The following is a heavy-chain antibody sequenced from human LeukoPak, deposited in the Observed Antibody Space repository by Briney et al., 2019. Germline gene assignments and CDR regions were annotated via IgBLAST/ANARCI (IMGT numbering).Heavy chain of an antibody. CDR2: INQDGSEK. Sequence: GGSLRLSCGASGFTFSSYWMSWVRQAPGKGLELVANINQDGSEKYYADSVKGRFTISGDNAKNSPYLQMNSPRAEDTAVYYCARDVSTVTYYYYYYMDVWGKGTTVTVSS. CDR3: ARDVSTVTYYYYYYMDV. D-gene: IGHD4-17*01. J-gene: IGHJ6*03. V-gene: IGHV3-7*01. CDR1: GFTFSSYW.